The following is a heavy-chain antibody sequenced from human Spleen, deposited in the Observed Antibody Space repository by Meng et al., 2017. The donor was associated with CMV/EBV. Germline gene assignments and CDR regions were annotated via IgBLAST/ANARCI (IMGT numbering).Heavy chain of an antibody. CDR3: AREKVGYFDL. CDR1: GGCISSGDYY. V-gene: IGHV4-30-4*08. J-gene: IGHJ2*01. Sequence: QAQESGPGLGKPSQTLSLTFTVFGGCISSGDYYWSWIRPPPGKGLEWIVYIYYSESTYYTPSLKSRVTISVDTSKNQFSLKLSSVTAADTAVYYCAREKVGYFDLWGRGTLVTGSS. CDR2: IYYSEST.